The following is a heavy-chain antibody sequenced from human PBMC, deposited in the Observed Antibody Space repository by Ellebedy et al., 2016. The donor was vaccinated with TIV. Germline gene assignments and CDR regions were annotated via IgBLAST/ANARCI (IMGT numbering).Heavy chain of an antibody. CDR1: GYTFTSYG. D-gene: IGHD3-3*01. Sequence: AASVKVSCKASGYTFTSYGISWARQAPGQGLEWMGWISAYNGNTNYAQKLQGRVTMTTDTSTSTAYMELRSLRSDDTAVYYCARDAYYDFWSGYYSGYYFDYWGQGTLVTVSS. V-gene: IGHV1-18*04. CDR3: ARDAYYDFWSGYYSGYYFDY. J-gene: IGHJ4*02. CDR2: ISAYNGNT.